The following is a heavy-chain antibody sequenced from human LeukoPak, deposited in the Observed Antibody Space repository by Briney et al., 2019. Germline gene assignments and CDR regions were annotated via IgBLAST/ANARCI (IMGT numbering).Heavy chain of an antibody. V-gene: IGHV4-39*01. CDR3: ARQSYYDSSGYYREVDY. CDR1: GGSISSSSYY. CDR2: IYYSGST. D-gene: IGHD3-22*01. J-gene: IGHJ4*02. Sequence: PSGTLSLTCTVSGGSISSSSYYWGWIRQPPGKGLEWIGSIYYSGSTYYNPSLKSRVTISVDTSKNQFSLKLSSVTAADTAVYYCARQSYYDSSGYYREVDYWGQGTLVTVSS.